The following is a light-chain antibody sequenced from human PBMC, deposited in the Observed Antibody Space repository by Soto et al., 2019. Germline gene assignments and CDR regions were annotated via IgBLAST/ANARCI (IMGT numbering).Light chain of an antibody. V-gene: IGLV4-69*01. CDR2: VNSDGGH. CDR1: RGHASYA. CDR3: QTWGTGIVV. J-gene: IGLJ2*01. Sequence: QPVLTQSPSASASLGASVKITCTLSRGHASYAIAWHQQLPEKGPRYLMKVNSDGGHNRGDGVPDRFSGSSSGDERYLTISSLQSEDEADYYCQTWGTGIVVFGGGTKVTVL.